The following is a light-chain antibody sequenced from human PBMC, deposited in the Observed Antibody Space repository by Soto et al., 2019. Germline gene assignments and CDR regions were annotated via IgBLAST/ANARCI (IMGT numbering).Light chain of an antibody. CDR3: AAWDDSLNGVI. CDR1: SSNIGSHT. CDR2: SNN. J-gene: IGLJ2*01. Sequence: QAVVTQPPSASGTPGQRITISCSGSSSNIGSHTVNWHQQVPGTAPKLLIYSNNERPSGVPDRFSSSKSGTSASLAISGLQSGDEADYYCAAWDDSLNGVIFGGGTKLTVL. V-gene: IGLV1-44*01.